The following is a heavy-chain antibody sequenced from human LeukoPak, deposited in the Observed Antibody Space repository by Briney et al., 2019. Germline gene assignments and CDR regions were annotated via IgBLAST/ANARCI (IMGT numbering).Heavy chain of an antibody. CDR3: ARGAYCSSTSCGYYYYYYGMDV. D-gene: IGHD2-2*01. V-gene: IGHV1-8*01. Sequence: ASVKVSCKASGYTFTSYDINWVRQATGQALEWMGWMNPNSGNTGYAQKFQGRVTMTRNTSISTAYMELSSLRSEDTAVYYCARGAYCSSTSCGYYYYYYGMDVWGQGTTVTVSS. CDR2: MNPNSGNT. CDR1: GYTFTSYD. J-gene: IGHJ6*02.